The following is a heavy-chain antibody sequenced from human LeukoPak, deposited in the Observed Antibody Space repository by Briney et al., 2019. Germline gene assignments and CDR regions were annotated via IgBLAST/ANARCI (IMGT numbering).Heavy chain of an antibody. CDR1: GYTFTSYT. D-gene: IGHD3-22*01. J-gene: IGHJ5*02. CDR3: ARSDAYYYDSSGYYNWFDP. V-gene: IGHV7-4-1*02. CDR2: INTNTGNP. Sequence: ASVKVSCKASGYTFTSYTMNWVRQAPGQGLEWMGWINTNTGNPTYAQGFTGRFVFSLDTSVSAAYLQISSLKAEDTAVYYCARSDAYYYDSSGYYNWFDPWGQGTLVTVSS.